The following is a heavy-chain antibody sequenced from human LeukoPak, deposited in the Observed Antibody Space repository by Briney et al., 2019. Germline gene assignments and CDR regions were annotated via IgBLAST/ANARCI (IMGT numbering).Heavy chain of an antibody. CDR2: IYPGDSDT. D-gene: IGHD3-22*01. J-gene: IGHJ3*02. CDR1: GYSFTSYW. Sequence: GESLKISCKGSGYSFTSYWIGWVRQMPGKGLEWMGIIYPGDSDTRYSPSFQGQVTISADKSISTAYLQWSSLKASDTATYYCARQGDYYYDSSGYPDAFDIWGQGTMVTVSS. V-gene: IGHV5-51*01. CDR3: ARQGDYYYDSSGYPDAFDI.